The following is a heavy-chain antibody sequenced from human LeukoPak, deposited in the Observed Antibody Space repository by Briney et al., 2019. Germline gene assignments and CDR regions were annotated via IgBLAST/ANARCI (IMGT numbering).Heavy chain of an antibody. J-gene: IGHJ4*02. CDR3: ASGDGYLQPY. CDR2: IHYDGKI. V-gene: IGHV3-53*01. CDR1: GFSVSGKF. Sequence: GGSLRLSCAASGFSVSGKFMSWIRQAPGKGLEWVSIIHYDGKIRYAGSVGGRFTIYRDDSENTLFLQMNSLRVDDTAVYFCASGDGYLQPYWGQGTLVTVSS. D-gene: IGHD2-21*01.